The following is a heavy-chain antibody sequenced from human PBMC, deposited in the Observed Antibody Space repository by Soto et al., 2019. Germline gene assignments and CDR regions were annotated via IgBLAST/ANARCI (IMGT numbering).Heavy chain of an antibody. Sequence: QVQLQESGPGLVKPSESLSLTCTVSGGSITNYYWIWIRQSPGKGLEWIGNIFFSGFTKYNPSLKSRVTLSIDTSKNQFSLKMKSVTAADTAVYFCARDASGLNWFDPWGQGTLVIVSS. CDR3: ARDASGLNWFDP. CDR2: IFFSGFT. D-gene: IGHD6-19*01. J-gene: IGHJ5*02. V-gene: IGHV4-59*01. CDR1: GGSITNYY.